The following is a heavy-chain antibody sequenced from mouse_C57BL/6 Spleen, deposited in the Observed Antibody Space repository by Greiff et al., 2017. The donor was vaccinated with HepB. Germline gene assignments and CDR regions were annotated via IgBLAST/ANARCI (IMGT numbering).Heavy chain of an antibody. D-gene: IGHD2-1*01. CDR1: GFTFSSYG. CDR2: ISSGGSYT. V-gene: IGHV5-6*01. CDR3: AREGNSSFAH. Sequence: EVKLQESGGDLVKPGGSLKLSCAASGFTFSSYGMSWVRQTPDKRLEWVATISSGGSYTYYPDSVKGRFTISRDNAKNTPYLQMSSLKSEDTAMYYCAREGNSSFAHWGPRTLVTLS. J-gene: IGHJ3*01.